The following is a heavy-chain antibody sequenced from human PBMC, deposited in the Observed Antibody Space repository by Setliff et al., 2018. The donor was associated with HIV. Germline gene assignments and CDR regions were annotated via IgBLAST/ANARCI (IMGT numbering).Heavy chain of an antibody. J-gene: IGHJ4*02. Sequence: GGSLRLSCVVTGFTVSSNYMSWVRQAPGKGLEWVSVIYRDSATYYTDSVKGRFTISRDNSKNILYLQMNSLRDEDTAVYYCARGRIAYGDYFQWGQGTLVTVSS. V-gene: IGHV3-53*01. D-gene: IGHD4-17*01. CDR2: IYRDSAT. CDR3: ARGRIAYGDYFQ. CDR1: GFTVSSNY.